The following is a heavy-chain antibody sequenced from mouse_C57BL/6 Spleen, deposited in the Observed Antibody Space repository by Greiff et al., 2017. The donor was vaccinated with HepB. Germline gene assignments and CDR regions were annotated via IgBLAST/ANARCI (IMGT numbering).Heavy chain of an antibody. CDR2: IWRGGST. Sequence: QVQLQQSGPGLVQPSQSLSITCTVSGFSLTSYGVHWVRQSPGKGLEWLGVIWRGGSTDYNAAFMSRLSITKDNSNSQVFFKMNSLQADDTAIYYCAKKGNDYDDGPAWFAYWGQGTLVTVSA. V-gene: IGHV2-5*01. D-gene: IGHD2-4*01. CDR1: GFSLTSYG. J-gene: IGHJ3*01. CDR3: AKKGNDYDDGPAWFAY.